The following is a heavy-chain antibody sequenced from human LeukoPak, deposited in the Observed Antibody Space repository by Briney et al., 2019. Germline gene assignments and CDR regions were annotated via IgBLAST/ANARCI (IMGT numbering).Heavy chain of an antibody. Sequence: SQTLTLICTVSGGSISSGSHYWSWIRQPAGKGLEWVGRISASGGTNYNPSLQSRVTISVDTSNNQFSLTLNSVTAADTAVYFCARDTPDGGWYSFSPYYYYYMDVWGKGTTVTVSS. J-gene: IGHJ6*03. CDR2: ISASGGT. D-gene: IGHD6-19*01. CDR3: ARDTPDGGWYSFSPYYYYYMDV. CDR1: GGSISSGSHY. V-gene: IGHV4-61*02.